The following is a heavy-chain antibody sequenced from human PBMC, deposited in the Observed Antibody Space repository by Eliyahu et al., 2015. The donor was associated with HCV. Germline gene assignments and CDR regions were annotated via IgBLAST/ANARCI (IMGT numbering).Heavy chain of an antibody. Sequence: EVYLVESGGGLVKPGGSLRLSCAASGFPFSNYNMNGVRQAPGKGLEWVSSISSSSSYIYYADSVKGRFTTSRDNAKNSLYLQMNSVRAEDTAVYYCARESYYYGSGSPFYYYYMDVWGKGTTVTVSS. CDR3: ARESYYYGSGSPFYYYYMDV. J-gene: IGHJ6*03. CDR2: ISSSSSYI. V-gene: IGHV3-21*01. CDR1: GFPFSNYN. D-gene: IGHD3-10*01.